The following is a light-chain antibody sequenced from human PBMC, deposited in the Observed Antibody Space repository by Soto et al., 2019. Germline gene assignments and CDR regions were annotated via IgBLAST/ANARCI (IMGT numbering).Light chain of an antibody. CDR2: KAS. Sequence: DIQMTQSPSTLSASVGDRVTITCRASQSISRWLAWYQQKPGKAPKILIYKASCLESGVPSRFSSRGSGTEFSLTSSSLHRDDFATYFCQQYNSYWTFGQGTQGAIK. CDR1: QSISRW. CDR3: QQYNSYWT. J-gene: IGKJ1*01. V-gene: IGKV1-5*03.